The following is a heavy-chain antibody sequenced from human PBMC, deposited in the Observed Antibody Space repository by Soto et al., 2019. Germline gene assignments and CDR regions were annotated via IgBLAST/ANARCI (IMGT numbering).Heavy chain of an antibody. Sequence: GGSLRLSCVASGFTFSDYYMSWIRQAPGKGLGWVSYISSSSSYTSYADSVKGRFTISRDNAENSLYLQMNSLRAEDTALYYCATVPYYYTSGTDYGMDVWGQGTTVTVSS. J-gene: IGHJ6*02. CDR1: GFTFSDYY. V-gene: IGHV3-11*06. D-gene: IGHD3-10*01. CDR3: ATVPYYYTSGTDYGMDV. CDR2: ISSSSSYT.